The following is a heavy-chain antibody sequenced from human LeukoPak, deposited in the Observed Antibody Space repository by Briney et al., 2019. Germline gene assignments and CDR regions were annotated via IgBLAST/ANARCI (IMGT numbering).Heavy chain of an antibody. D-gene: IGHD6-19*01. CDR2: ISSDNGDT. Sequence: ASVKVSCKASGYTFNTYGITWVRQAPGQGLEWMGWISSDNGDTKFAQKFQGRVTMTTDTSTSTAYMELRSLRSDDTAVYYCARDKNGWYDYDHWGQGTLVTVSS. CDR1: GYTFNTYG. V-gene: IGHV1-18*01. J-gene: IGHJ4*02. CDR3: ARDKNGWYDYDH.